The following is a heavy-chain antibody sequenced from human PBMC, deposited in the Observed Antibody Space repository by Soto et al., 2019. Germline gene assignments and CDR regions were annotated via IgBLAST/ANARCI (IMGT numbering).Heavy chain of an antibody. CDR3: FFTYYDYVWGSYPYYFDY. J-gene: IGHJ4*02. CDR2: INPSGGST. D-gene: IGHD3-16*01. Sequence: ASVKVSCKASGYTFTSYYMHWVRQAPGQGLEWMGIINPSGGSTSYAQKLQGRVTMTRDTSTSTVYKELSSLRSEDTAVYYCFFTYYDYVWGSYPYYFDYWGQGTLVTVSS. CDR1: GYTFTSYY. V-gene: IGHV1-46*01.